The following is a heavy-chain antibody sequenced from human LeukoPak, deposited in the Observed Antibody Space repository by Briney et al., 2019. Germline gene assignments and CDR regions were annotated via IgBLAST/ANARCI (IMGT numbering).Heavy chain of an antibody. CDR1: GYTFTGYY. CDR2: INPNSGGT. V-gene: IGHV1-2*04. CDR3: ARERGGYYGSGEEYYFDY. Sequence: VASVKVSCTASGYTFTGYYMHWVRQAPGQGLEWMGWINPNSGGTNYAQKFQGWVTMTRDTSISTAYMELSRLRSDDTAVYYCARERGGYYGSGEEYYFDYWGQGTLVTVSS. J-gene: IGHJ4*02. D-gene: IGHD3-10*01.